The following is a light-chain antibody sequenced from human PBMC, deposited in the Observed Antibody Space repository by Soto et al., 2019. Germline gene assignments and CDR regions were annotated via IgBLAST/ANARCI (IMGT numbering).Light chain of an antibody. Sequence: DIQMTQSPSTLSASVGDRVTITCRASQSINNWLAWYQQKPGKAPKLLIFDAFSLESGVPSRFSGSGSGTEFTLTISSLQPDDFATYYCQQYNSYPETFGQGTKVDIK. V-gene: IGKV1-5*01. CDR3: QQYNSYPET. CDR1: QSINNW. J-gene: IGKJ1*01. CDR2: DAF.